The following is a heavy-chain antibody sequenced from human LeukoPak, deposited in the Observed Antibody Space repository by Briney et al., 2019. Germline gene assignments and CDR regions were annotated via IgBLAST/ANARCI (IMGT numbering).Heavy chain of an antibody. D-gene: IGHD3-9*01. CDR1: GGSISSYY. Sequence: SETLSLTCTVSGGSISSYYWSWIRQPPGKGLEWIGYIYYSGSTNYNPSLKSRVTISVDTSKNQFSLKLSSVTAADTAVYYCARHHPGGFEFWDILTGYLDYWGQGTLVTVSS. CDR2: IYYSGST. J-gene: IGHJ4*02. CDR3: ARHHPGGFEFWDILTGYLDY. V-gene: IGHV4-59*08.